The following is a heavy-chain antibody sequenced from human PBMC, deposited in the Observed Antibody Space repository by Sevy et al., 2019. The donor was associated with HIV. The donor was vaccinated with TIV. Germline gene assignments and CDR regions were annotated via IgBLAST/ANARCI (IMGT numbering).Heavy chain of an antibody. V-gene: IGHV1-8*01. D-gene: IGHD6-13*01. Sequence: ASVKVSCKASGYTFTTYDIIWVRQATGQWLEWMGWMTPNSGNTGYAQKFQGRVTMTRNSSISTAYMDLSSLRSEDTAVYYCARVYAASGGGKGMDVWGPGTTVTVSS. CDR2: MTPNSGNT. J-gene: IGHJ6*02. CDR1: GYTFTTYD. CDR3: ARVYAASGGGKGMDV.